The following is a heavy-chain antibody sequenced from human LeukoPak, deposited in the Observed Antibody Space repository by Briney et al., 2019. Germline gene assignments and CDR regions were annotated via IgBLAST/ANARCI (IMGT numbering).Heavy chain of an antibody. CDR1: GFTFNIYC. V-gene: IGHV3-7*03. Sequence: PGGSLRLSCAASGFTFNIYCMSWVRQSPGKGLEWVANIKQDGSETYYVDSVKGRFTISRDNAKNSLYLQMNSLRTEDTAVYFCARGKSSGAPGGYWGQGTLVTVSS. CDR2: IKQDGSET. D-gene: IGHD3-22*01. J-gene: IGHJ4*02. CDR3: ARGKSSGAPGGY.